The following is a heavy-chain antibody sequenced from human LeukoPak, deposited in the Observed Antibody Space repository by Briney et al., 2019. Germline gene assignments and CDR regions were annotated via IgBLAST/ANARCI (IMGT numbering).Heavy chain of an antibody. D-gene: IGHD2-21*01. J-gene: IGHJ4*02. Sequence: PSETLSLTCNVSGVSISGSSYYWGWIRQPPGKGLEWIGSIYSSGSTYYNSSLKSRVTISIDTSKNQVSLKMSSVTAADTAVYYCATYGGDWKFDSWGQGTLVTVSS. CDR2: IYSSGST. CDR1: GVSISGSSYY. CDR3: ATYGGDWKFDS. V-gene: IGHV4-39*01.